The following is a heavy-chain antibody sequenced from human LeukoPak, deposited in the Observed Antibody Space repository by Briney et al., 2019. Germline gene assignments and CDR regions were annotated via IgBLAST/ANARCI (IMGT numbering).Heavy chain of an antibody. D-gene: IGHD3-22*01. V-gene: IGHV4-59*01. CDR3: ARGSSGYRLFDY. J-gene: IGHJ4*02. CDR2: IYYSGST. Sequence: ETLSLTCTVSGGSISSYYWSWIRQPPGKGLEWIGYIYYSGSTNYNPSLKSRVTISVDTSKNQFSLKLSSVTAADTAVYYCARGSSGYRLFDYWGQGTLVTVSS. CDR1: GGSISSYY.